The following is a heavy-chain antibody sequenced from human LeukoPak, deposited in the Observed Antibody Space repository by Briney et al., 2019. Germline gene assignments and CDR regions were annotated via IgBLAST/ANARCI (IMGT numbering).Heavy chain of an antibody. CDR2: ISDVGGT. J-gene: IGHJ4*02. Sequence: GGSLRLSCAASGFTFSSYEMSWVRQAPGKGLEWVSYISDVGGTHYADSVKGRFTISRDNAKNSLFLQMNSLRAEDTAVYYCARENSGYDGRFGYWGQGTLVTVSS. V-gene: IGHV3-48*03. D-gene: IGHD5-12*01. CDR1: GFTFSSYE. CDR3: ARENSGYDGRFGY.